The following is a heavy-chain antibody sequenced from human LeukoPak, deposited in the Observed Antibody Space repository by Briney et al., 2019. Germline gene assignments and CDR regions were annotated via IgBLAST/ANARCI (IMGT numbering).Heavy chain of an antibody. Sequence: GGTLRLSCAASGFIFSTYNMHWVRQPPRKGLEWVSSINSHSNYMYYGDSVKGRFIISRDFAENSLYLQMNSLRDEDTAFYYCVKDVSSNWYSFDQWGQGTLVTVSS. V-gene: IGHV3-21*04. CDR2: INSHSNYM. D-gene: IGHD6-13*01. CDR1: GFIFSTYN. CDR3: VKDVSSNWYSFDQ. J-gene: IGHJ4*02.